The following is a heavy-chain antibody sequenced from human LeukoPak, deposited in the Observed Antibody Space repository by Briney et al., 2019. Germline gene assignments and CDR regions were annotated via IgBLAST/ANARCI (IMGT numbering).Heavy chain of an antibody. CDR2: IYYSGST. D-gene: IGHD6-6*01. Sequence: SETLSLTCTVSGGSISSSSYYWGWIRQPPGKGLEWIGSIYYSGSTYYNPSLKSRVTISVDTSKNQFSLKLSSVTAADTAVYYCARSIAARRGNWFDPWGQGTLVTVSS. CDR1: GGSISSSSYY. V-gene: IGHV4-39*07. CDR3: ARSIAARRGNWFDP. J-gene: IGHJ5*02.